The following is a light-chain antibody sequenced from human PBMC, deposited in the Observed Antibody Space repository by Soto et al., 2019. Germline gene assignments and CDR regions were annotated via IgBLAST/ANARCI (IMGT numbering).Light chain of an antibody. CDR3: QQYSSYRWT. CDR2: GAF. J-gene: IGKJ1*01. CDR1: RSVRSRK. V-gene: IGKV3-20*01. Sequence: PGEGATPSYRASRSVRSRKLAWCSHKPGQAPRLLIYGAFNRAAGIPARFSGSGSGTDFTLTISSLEPDDLGTYYCQQYSSYRWTFGQGTKVDIK.